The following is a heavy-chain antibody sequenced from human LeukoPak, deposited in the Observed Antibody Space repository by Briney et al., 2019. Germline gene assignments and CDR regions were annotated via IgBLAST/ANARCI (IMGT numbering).Heavy chain of an antibody. CDR2: MFHTGST. V-gene: IGHV4-61*01. CDR3: AREGGKQWLVFDY. CDR1: GYSISSGYY. J-gene: IGHJ4*02. D-gene: IGHD6-19*01. Sequence: SETLSLTCTVSGYSISSGYYLSWIRQPPGKGLEWIGYMFHTGSTSYNPSLKSRVTLSMDTSKLQFSLKLTSVTAADTAVYYCAREGGKQWLVFDYWGQGALVTVSS.